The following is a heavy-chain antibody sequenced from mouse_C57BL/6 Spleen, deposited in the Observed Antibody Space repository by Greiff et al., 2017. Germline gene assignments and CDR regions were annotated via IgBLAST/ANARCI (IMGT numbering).Heavy chain of an antibody. Sequence: VQLQQSGAELVKPGASVKLSCTASGYTFTEYTIHWVKQRPGQGLEWIGWVYPGSGSINYNENFKDKATLTADKSSSTVYMELSRLTSKDSAFYFYASHEVYYCVLDYWGKGTTLTVAS. CDR3: ASHEVYYCVLDY. J-gene: IGHJ2*01. V-gene: IGHV1-62-2*01. D-gene: IGHD2-1*01. CDR1: GYTFTEYT. CDR2: VYPGSGSI.